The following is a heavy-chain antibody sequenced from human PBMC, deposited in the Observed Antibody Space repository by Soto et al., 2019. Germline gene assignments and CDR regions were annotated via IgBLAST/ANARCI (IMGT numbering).Heavy chain of an antibody. Sequence: SETLSPTCTVSGGSISSYYWSWIRQPPGKGLEWIGYIYYSGSTNYNPSLKSRVTISVDPSKNQLSLKLSSVTAADTAVYYCASSNIAAAGFYYYGMDVWGRGTTVTVSS. CDR3: ASSNIAAAGFYYYGMDV. CDR1: GGSISSYY. V-gene: IGHV4-59*01. CDR2: IYYSGST. J-gene: IGHJ6*02. D-gene: IGHD6-13*01.